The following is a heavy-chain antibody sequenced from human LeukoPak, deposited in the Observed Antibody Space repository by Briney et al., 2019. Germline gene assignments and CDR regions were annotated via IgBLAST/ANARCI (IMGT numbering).Heavy chain of an antibody. CDR1: GFTLSDSY. J-gene: IGHJ4*02. CDR3: ARDHNYFDY. CDR2: ISSGSSTI. Sequence: PGGSLRLSCGASGFTLSDSYMSWIRQAPGKGLEWVSYISSGSSTIYYADSVKGRFTISRDNAKNSLYLQMNSLRDEDTAVYYCARDHNYFDYWGQGTLVTVSS. V-gene: IGHV3-11*04.